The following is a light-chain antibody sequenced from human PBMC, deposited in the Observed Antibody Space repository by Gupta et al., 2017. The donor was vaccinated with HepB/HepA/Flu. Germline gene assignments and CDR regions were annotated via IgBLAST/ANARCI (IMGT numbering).Light chain of an antibody. V-gene: IGKV1-5*03. CDR3: QQYSVYSRT. J-gene: IGKJ1*01. CDR1: QSISRW. Sequence: DIQMTQSPSTLSASVGDRVTITCRASQSISRWLAWYHQRPGKAPRLLISKASTLEGGVPSRFRGSGSETEFTLTISSLQPDDFGTYYCQQYSVYSRTFGQGTQVEI. CDR2: KAS.